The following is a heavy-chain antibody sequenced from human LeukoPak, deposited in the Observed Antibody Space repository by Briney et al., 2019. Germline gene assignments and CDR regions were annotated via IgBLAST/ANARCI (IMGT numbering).Heavy chain of an antibody. Sequence: GGSLRLSCAASGFTFSSYGMSWVRQAPGKGLEWVSAISGSGGSTYYADSVKGRFTISRDNSKNTLYLQMNSLRAEDTAVYYCAKDLVPAAMRGGAFDIWGQGTMVTVSS. D-gene: IGHD2-2*01. CDR2: ISGSGGST. CDR3: AKDLVPAAMRGGAFDI. CDR1: GFTFSSYG. J-gene: IGHJ3*02. V-gene: IGHV3-23*01.